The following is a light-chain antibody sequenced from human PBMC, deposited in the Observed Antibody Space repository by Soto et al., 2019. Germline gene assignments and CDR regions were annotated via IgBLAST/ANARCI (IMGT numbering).Light chain of an antibody. CDR3: QQYGSSPPWT. CDR2: GAS. Sequence: DIQMTQSPSALSASVGDTVTITCRASQSVSGWLAWYQQKPGKAPKLLIYGASSRATGIPDRFSGSGSGTDFTLTISRLEPEDFAVYYCQQYGSSPPWTFGQGTKVEIK. V-gene: IGKV1-5*01. CDR1: QSVSGW. J-gene: IGKJ1*01.